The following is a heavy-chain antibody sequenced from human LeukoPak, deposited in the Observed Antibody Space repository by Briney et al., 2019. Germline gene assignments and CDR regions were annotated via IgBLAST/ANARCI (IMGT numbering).Heavy chain of an antibody. V-gene: IGHV4-34*01. CDR1: GGSFSGYY. J-gene: IGHJ2*01. CDR2: VNHSGST. Sequence: PSETLSLTCGVYGGSFSGYYWSWIRQPPGKGLEWIGEVNHSGSTNYNPSLKSRVTISVDTSKNQFSLKLSSVTAADTAVYHCARGRGVGYCSGGSCRGYFDLWGRGTLVTVSS. D-gene: IGHD2-15*01. CDR3: ARGRGVGYCSGGSCRGYFDL.